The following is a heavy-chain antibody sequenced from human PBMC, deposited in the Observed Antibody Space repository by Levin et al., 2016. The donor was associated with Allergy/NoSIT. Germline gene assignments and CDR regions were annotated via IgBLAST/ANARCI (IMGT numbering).Heavy chain of an antibody. V-gene: IGHV3-74*01. J-gene: IGHJ6*02. Sequence: GGSLRLSCAASGFTFSSDVMHWVRQAPGQGLVWVSRMNSDGSRIDYADSVKGRFTISRDNAKNTLYLQMNSLRAEDTAVYFCARGASFRMDIWGQGTTVTVSS. CDR2: MNSDGSRI. D-gene: IGHD2/OR15-2a*01. CDR3: ARGASFRMDI. CDR1: GFTFSSDV.